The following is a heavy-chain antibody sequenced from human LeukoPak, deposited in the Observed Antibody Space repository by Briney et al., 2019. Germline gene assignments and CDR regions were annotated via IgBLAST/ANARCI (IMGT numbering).Heavy chain of an antibody. CDR1: GFTFSSYG. Sequence: QPGRSLRLSCAASGFTFSSYGMHWVRQAPGKGLEWVAVIWYDGSNKYYADSVKGRFTISRGNSKNTLYLQMNSLRAEDTTVYYCARKLRYFDWGDDAFDIWGQGTMVTVSS. J-gene: IGHJ3*02. CDR2: IWYDGSNK. CDR3: ARKLRYFDWGDDAFDI. V-gene: IGHV3-33*01. D-gene: IGHD3-9*01.